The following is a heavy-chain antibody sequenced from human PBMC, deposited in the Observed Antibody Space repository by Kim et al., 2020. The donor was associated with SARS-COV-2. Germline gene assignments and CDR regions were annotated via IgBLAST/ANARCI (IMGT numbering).Heavy chain of an antibody. CDR2: MWYDEKYK. J-gene: IGHJ4*02. V-gene: IGHV3-33*01. CDR1: GFTFSRYG. CDR3: VRGAVAGYNFASSHYFDY. Sequence: GGSLRLSCEASGFTFSRYGMHWVRQAPGKGLEWVAVMWYDEKYKFYVDSVKGRFTISRDTSKNTLFLQMSSLRVEDTAVYYCVRGAVAGYNFASSHYFDYWGQGTLVTVSS. D-gene: IGHD3-22*01.